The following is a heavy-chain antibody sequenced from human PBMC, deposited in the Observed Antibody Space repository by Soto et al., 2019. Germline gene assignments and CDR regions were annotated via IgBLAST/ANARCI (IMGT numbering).Heavy chain of an antibody. CDR1: GYTFTSYY. D-gene: IGHD5-12*01. Sequence: QVQLVQSGAEVKKPGASVKVSCKASGYTFTSYYMHWVRQAPGQGLEWMGIINPSGGSTSYAQKFQGRVTMTRDTSTSTVYMELSRLRSEDTAVYYCARDGYKTYGMDVWGQGTTVTVSS. V-gene: IGHV1-46*01. CDR2: INPSGGST. CDR3: ARDGYKTYGMDV. J-gene: IGHJ6*02.